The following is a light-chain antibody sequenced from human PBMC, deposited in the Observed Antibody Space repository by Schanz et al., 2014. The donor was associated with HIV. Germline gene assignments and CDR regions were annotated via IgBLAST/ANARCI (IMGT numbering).Light chain of an antibody. V-gene: IGLV1-40*01. CDR3: QSYDSSLSGPVV. CDR1: SSNIGADYD. J-gene: IGLJ2*01. CDR2: GNS. Sequence: QSVLAQPPSVSGAPGQRVTVPCSGTSSNIGADYDVHWYQIVTGTAPKLLIYGNSNRPSGVPDRFSGSKSGASASLTITGLQAEDEGDYSCQSYDSSLSGPVVFGGGTKLTVL.